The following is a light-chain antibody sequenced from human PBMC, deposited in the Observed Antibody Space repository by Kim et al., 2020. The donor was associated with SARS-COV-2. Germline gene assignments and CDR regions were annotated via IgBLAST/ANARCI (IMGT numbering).Light chain of an antibody. CDR2: DVD. CDR1: SSDVGLYNY. V-gene: IGLV2-14*01. J-gene: IGLJ3*02. CDR3: SSYTSSTTWV. Sequence: QSALTQPASVSGSPGQSITISCSGTSSDVGLYNYVSWYQQHPGKAPKLMIYDVDERPSGVSTRFSGSKSGDTASLTISGLQTEDEADYYCSSYTSSTTWVFGGGTKVTVL.